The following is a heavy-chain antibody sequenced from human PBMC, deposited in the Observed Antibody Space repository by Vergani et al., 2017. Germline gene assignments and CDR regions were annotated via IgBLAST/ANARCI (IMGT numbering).Heavy chain of an antibody. V-gene: IGHV4-39*07. CDR3: ARVKRPSIAVAGTSYYYYYMDV. CDR1: GASIRSSNYY. Sequence: QLQLQESGPGLVKPSATLSLTCSVSGASIRSSNYYWGWIRQPPGKGLGWIASIYTSGSTNYNPSLKSRVTMSVDTSKNQFSLKLSSVTAADTAVYYCARVKRPSIAVAGTSYYYYYMDVWGKGTTVTVSS. D-gene: IGHD6-19*01. CDR2: IYTSGST. J-gene: IGHJ6*03.